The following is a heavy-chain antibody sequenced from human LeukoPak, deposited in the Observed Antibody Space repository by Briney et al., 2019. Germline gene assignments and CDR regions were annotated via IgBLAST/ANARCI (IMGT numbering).Heavy chain of an antibody. V-gene: IGHV1-8*01. CDR3: ARGRGSKRPIDY. Sequence: ASVKVSCKASGYTFTSYDINWVRQATGQGLEWMGWMNPNSGNTGYAQKFQGGVTMTRNTSISTAYMELSSLRSEDTAVYYCARGRGSKRPIDYWGQGTLVTVSS. D-gene: IGHD4-11*01. J-gene: IGHJ4*02. CDR1: GYTFTSYD. CDR2: MNPNSGNT.